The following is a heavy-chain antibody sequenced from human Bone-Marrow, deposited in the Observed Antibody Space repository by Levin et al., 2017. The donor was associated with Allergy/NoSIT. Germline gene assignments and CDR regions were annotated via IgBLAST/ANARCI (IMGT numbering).Heavy chain of an antibody. CDR1: GFTFSSYG. CDR2: IWYDGSNK. V-gene: IGHV3-33*01. D-gene: IGHD6-13*01. Sequence: GGSLRLSCAASGFTFSSYGMHWVRQAPGKGLEWVAVIWYDGSNKYYADSVKGRFTISRDNSKNTLYLQMNSLRAEDTAVYYCARGIAAVPLGGMDVWGQGTTVTVSS. J-gene: IGHJ6*02. CDR3: ARGIAAVPLGGMDV.